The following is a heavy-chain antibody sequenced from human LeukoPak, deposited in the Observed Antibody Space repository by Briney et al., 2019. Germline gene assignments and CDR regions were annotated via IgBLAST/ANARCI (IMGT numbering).Heavy chain of an antibody. CDR2: IIPLIDIT. D-gene: IGHD4-17*01. V-gene: IGHV1-69*04. Sequence: SVKVSCKASGSSYSSFAISWVRQAPGQGLEWMGRIIPLIDITNYAQKFQGRVTITADKSTSTVYMELSSLRSEDTAVYYCARVPGPHYRDSNIIDYWGQGTLVTVSS. CDR1: GSSYSSFA. CDR3: ARVPGPHYRDSNIIDY. J-gene: IGHJ4*02.